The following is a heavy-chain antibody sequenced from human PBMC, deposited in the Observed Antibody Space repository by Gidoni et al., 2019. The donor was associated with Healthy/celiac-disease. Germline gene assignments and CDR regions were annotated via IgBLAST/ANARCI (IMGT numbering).Heavy chain of an antibody. D-gene: IGHD4-17*01. CDR3: ARGYRYGDYFFDNQDAFDI. J-gene: IGHJ3*02. CDR2: ISDDGSNK. V-gene: IGHV3-30*01. Sequence: QVQLVESGGGVVQPGRSLRLSCAASGFTFSSYAMHWVRQAPGKGLEWVAVISDDGSNKYYADSVKGRFTISRDNSKNTLYLQMNSLRAEDTAVYYCARGYRYGDYFFDNQDAFDIWGQGTMVTVSS. CDR1: GFTFSSYA.